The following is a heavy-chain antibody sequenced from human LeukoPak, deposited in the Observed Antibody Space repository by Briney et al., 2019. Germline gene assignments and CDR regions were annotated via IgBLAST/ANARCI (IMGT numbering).Heavy chain of an antibody. CDR1: GGSISSYF. Sequence: SETLSLTCTVSGGSISSYFWSWIRQPPGKGLEWIGYIYDSGSTNYNPSLKSQVTISVDTSKNQFSLKLSSVTAADTAVYYCARATWLPVGLYYYDSSGYYYYFDYWGQGTLVTVSS. D-gene: IGHD3-22*01. J-gene: IGHJ4*02. CDR3: ARATWLPVGLYYYDSSGYYYYFDY. CDR2: IYDSGST. V-gene: IGHV4-59*01.